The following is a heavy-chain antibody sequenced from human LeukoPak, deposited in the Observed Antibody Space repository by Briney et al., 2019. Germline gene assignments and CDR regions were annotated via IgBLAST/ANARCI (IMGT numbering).Heavy chain of an antibody. Sequence: PGGSLRLSCAASGFNFVNTWMHWVRQAPGKGLVWVARIKNDGSGIIYADSVEGRFTISRDNARNTVYLQMNSLRAEDTAVYYCARAAGYYFDYWGQGTLVTVSS. CDR3: ARAAGYYFDY. J-gene: IGHJ4*02. V-gene: IGHV3-74*01. CDR1: GFNFVNTW. D-gene: IGHD3-10*01. CDR2: IKNDGSGI.